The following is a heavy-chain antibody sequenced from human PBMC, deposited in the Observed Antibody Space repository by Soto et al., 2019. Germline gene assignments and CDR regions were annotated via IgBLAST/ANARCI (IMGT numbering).Heavy chain of an antibody. J-gene: IGHJ6*02. V-gene: IGHV1-69*13. D-gene: IGHD3-10*01. CDR3: ARSMVRGVGSYYYGMDV. Sequence: ASVKVSCTASGGTFSSYAISWVRQAPGQGLEWMGGIIPIFGTANYAQKFQGRVTITADESTSTAYMELSSLRSEDTAVYYCARSMVRGVGSYYYGMDVWGQGTTVTVSS. CDR2: IIPIFGTA. CDR1: GGTFSSYA.